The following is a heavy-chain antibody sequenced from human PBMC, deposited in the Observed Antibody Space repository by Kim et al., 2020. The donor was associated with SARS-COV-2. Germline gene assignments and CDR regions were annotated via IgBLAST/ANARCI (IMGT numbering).Heavy chain of an antibody. D-gene: IGHD3-3*01. V-gene: IGHV7-4-1*02. CDR3: ARVRANPSHPKFLGQYYYYGMDV. CDR2: INTNTGNP. CDR1: GYTFTSYA. J-gene: IGHJ6*02. Sequence: ASVKVSCKASGYTFTSYAMNWVRQAPGQGLEWMGWINTNTGNPTYAQGFTGRFVFSLDTSVSTAYLQISSLKAEDTAVYYCARVRANPSHPKFLGQYYYYGMDVWGQGTTVTVSS.